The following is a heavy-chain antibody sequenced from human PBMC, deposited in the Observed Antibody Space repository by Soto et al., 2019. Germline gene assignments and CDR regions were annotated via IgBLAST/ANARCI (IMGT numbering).Heavy chain of an antibody. CDR1: GGSFSGYY. D-gene: IGHD6-13*01. J-gene: IGHJ4*02. V-gene: IGHV4-34*01. Sequence: PSETLSLTCGVYGGSFSGYYWSWIRQPPGKGLEWIGEINHSGSTNYNPSLKSRVSISVDTSKNQFSLKLTSLTAAVTAVYYCARGLSGSSWYGYWGQGTLVTVS. CDR3: ARGLSGSSWYGY. CDR2: INHSGST.